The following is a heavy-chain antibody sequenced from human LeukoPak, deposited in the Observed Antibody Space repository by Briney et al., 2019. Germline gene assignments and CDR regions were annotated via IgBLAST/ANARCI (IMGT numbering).Heavy chain of an antibody. CDR3: AREDIKMATIDY. CDR1: GFTVSSNY. Sequence: GGSLRLSCAASGFTVSSNYMSWVRQAPGKGLEWVSVIYSGGSTYYADSVKGRFTISRDNSKNTLYLQMNSLRAEDTAVYYCAREDIKMATIDYWGQGTLVTVSS. V-gene: IGHV3-53*05. J-gene: IGHJ4*02. D-gene: IGHD5-24*01. CDR2: IYSGGST.